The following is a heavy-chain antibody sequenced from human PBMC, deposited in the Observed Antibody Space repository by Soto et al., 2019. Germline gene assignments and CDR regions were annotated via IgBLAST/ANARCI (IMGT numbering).Heavy chain of an antibody. CDR1: GYTFTGYY. CDR3: VRDPRYSLCLYCFDF. CDR2: INPNSGGT. V-gene: IGHV1-2*02. J-gene: IGHJ4*02. Sequence: ASVKVSCKASGYTFTGYYMHWVRQAPGQGLEWMGWINPNSGGTNYAQKFQGRVTMTRDTSISTAYMELSSLRSDDTAVYYCVRDPRYSLCLYCFDFWGQGTLVTVPS. D-gene: IGHD1-26*01.